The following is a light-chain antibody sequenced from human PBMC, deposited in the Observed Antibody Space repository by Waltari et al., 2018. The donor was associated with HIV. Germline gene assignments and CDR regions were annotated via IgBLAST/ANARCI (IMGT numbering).Light chain of an antibody. V-gene: IGKV1-8*01. Sequence: AIRMTQSPSSFSSSTLDRVTISCRASQGVSSYLAWYQQKPGKAPKLLIYGASTLQSGVPSRFSGSGSGTNFTLTISCLQSEDFATYFCQQYYTYPWTFGQGTKVEIK. CDR3: QQYYTYPWT. CDR2: GAS. CDR1: QGVSSY. J-gene: IGKJ1*01.